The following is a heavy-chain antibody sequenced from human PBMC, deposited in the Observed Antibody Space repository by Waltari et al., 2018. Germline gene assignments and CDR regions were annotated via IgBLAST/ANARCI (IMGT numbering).Heavy chain of an antibody. CDR3: ARESSIAAAGMTQRYFDY. J-gene: IGHJ4*02. D-gene: IGHD6-13*01. V-gene: IGHV4-34*01. CDR1: GGSFSGYY. CDR2: INHSGST. Sequence: QVQLQQWGAGLLKPSETLSLTCAVSGGSFSGYYWSWLRPPPGKGLEWIGEINHSGSTNYNPSLNSRVTISVDTSKNQFSLKLSSVTAADTAVYYCARESSIAAAGMTQRYFDYWGQGTLVTVSS.